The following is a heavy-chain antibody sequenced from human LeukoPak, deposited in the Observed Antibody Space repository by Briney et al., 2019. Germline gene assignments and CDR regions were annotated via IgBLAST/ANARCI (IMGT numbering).Heavy chain of an antibody. CDR2: INQDGSEK. J-gene: IGHJ3*02. CDR1: GFTFSSYL. CDR3: ARDEYNWNVDAFDI. V-gene: IGHV3-7*01. Sequence: PGGSLRLSCAASGFTFSSYLMSWVRQAPGKGLEWVANINQDGSEKYYVDSVKGRFTISRDNAKNSLYLQMNSLRAEDTAVYYCARDEYNWNVDAFDIWGQGTVVTVSS. D-gene: IGHD1-20*01.